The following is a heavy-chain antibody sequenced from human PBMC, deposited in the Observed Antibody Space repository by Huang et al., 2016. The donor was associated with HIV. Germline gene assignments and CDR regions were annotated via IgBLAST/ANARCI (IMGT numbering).Heavy chain of an antibody. V-gene: IGHV1-18*01. CDR2: SSGYNGNT. Sequence: QVQLVQSGGEVKKPGASVKVSCKASGYNFIGYGINWVRQAPGQGLEWRGWSSGYNGNTRYAQKVQGRVTMSRDTSTTTAYMEVRSLRSDDTAVFYFARAEYIGAASTGDDALDLWGRGTLVTVS. CDR1: GYNFIGYG. J-gene: IGHJ3*01. CDR3: ARAEYIGAASTGDDALDL. D-gene: IGHD6-13*01.